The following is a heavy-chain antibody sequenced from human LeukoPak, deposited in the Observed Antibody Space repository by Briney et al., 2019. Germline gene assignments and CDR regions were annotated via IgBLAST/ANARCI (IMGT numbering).Heavy chain of an antibody. CDR3: ASGYSSGWYPPNYYYYGMDV. V-gene: IGHV1-69*01. D-gene: IGHD6-19*01. CDR2: IIPIFGTA. Sequence: SVKVSCKASGGTFSSYTISWVRQAPGQGLEWIGGIIPIFGTANYAQKFQGRVTITADESTSTAYMELSSLRSEDTAVYYCASGYSSGWYPPNYYYYGMDVWGQGTTVTVSS. J-gene: IGHJ6*02. CDR1: GGTFSSYT.